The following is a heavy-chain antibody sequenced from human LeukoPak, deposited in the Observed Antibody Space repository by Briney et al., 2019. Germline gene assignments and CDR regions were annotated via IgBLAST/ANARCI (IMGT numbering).Heavy chain of an antibody. CDR3: ARDSTVFDAFDI. Sequence: GGSLRLSCAAFGFTFRNYAMHWVRQAPGKGLEYVSGISKNGGTTSYGNSVKGRFTISRDTSKNTLYLQMGSLRAEDMAIYYCARDSTVFDAFDIWGQGTMVTVS. J-gene: IGHJ3*02. D-gene: IGHD4-17*01. CDR1: GFTFRNYA. CDR2: ISKNGGTT. V-gene: IGHV3-64*01.